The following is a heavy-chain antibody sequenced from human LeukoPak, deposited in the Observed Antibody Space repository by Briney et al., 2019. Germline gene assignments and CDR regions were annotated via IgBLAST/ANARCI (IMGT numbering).Heavy chain of an antibody. D-gene: IGHD3-9*01. CDR1: GGTFSSYA. V-gene: IGHV1-69*13. CDR2: IISIFGTA. CDR3: ARDHSAYYDILTGALYGMDV. J-gene: IGHJ6*02. Sequence: GASVKVSCKASGGTFSSYAISWVRQAPGQGLEWMGGIISIFGTANYAQKFQGRVTITADESTSTAYMELSSLRSEDTAVYYCARDHSAYYDILTGALYGMDVWGQGTTVTVSS.